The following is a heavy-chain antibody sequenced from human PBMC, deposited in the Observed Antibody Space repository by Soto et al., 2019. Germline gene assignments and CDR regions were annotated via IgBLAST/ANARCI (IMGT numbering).Heavy chain of an antibody. CDR2: TYYRSNWNF. CDR3: AGELDIHHGLGY. D-gene: IGHD6-19*01. J-gene: IGHJ4*02. CDR1: WVIVSSNTAT. Sequence: SQTLSLTCAFSWVIVSSNTATWNWVRQSPSRGLEWLGRTYYRSNWNFDYALSVKSRITINPDTSKNQFSLQLNSLTPEDTAVYYCAGELDIHHGLGYWGTGTSVTVSS. V-gene: IGHV6-1*01.